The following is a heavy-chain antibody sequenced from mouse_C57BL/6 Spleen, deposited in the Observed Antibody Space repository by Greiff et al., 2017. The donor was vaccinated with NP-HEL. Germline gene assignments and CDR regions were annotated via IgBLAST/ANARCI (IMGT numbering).Heavy chain of an antibody. J-gene: IGHJ4*01. CDR1: GYTFTSYG. D-gene: IGHD1-1*01. CDR3: ARLPDGSSPYYAMDY. V-gene: IGHV1-81*01. Sequence: VQLQQSGAELARPGASVKLSCKASGYTFTSYGISWVKQRTGQGLEWIGEIYPRSGNTYYNEKFKGKATLTADKSSSTAYMELRSLTSADSAVYFCARLPDGSSPYYAMDYWGQGTSVTVSS. CDR2: IYPRSGNT.